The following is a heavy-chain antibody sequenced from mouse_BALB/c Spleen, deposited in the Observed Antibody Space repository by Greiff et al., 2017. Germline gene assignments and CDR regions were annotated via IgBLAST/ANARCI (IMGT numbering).Heavy chain of an antibody. J-gene: IGHJ4*01. CDR2: IWSGGST. CDR3: ARKDRYDDAMDY. D-gene: IGHD2-14*01. V-gene: IGHV2-4-1*01. CDR1: GFSLTSYG. Sequence: VHLVESGPGLVQPSQSLSITCTVSGFSLTSYGVHWVRQSPGKGLEWLGVIWSGGSTDYNAAFISRLSISKDNSKSQVFFKMNSLQADDTAIYYCARKDRYDDAMDYWGQGTSVTVSS.